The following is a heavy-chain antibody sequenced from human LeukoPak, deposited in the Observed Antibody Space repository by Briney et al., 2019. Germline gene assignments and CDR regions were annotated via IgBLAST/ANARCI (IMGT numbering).Heavy chain of an antibody. CDR2: IYYSGST. D-gene: IGHD5-18*01. V-gene: IGHV4-59*02. CDR1: GGSVSSYY. Sequence: SETLSLTCTVSGGSVSSYYWSWIRQPPGKGLEWIGYIYYSGSTNYNPSLKSRVTISVDTSKNQFSLKLSSVTAADMAVYYCARSEDTATGGYYYYYYYMDVWGKGTTVTVSS. CDR3: ARSEDTATGGYYYYYYYMDV. J-gene: IGHJ6*03.